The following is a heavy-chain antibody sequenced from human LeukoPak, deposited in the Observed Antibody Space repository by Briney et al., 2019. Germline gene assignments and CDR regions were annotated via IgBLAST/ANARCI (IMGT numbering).Heavy chain of an antibody. CDR1: GGSISSGSYY. J-gene: IGHJ4*02. D-gene: IGHD6-6*01. Sequence: PSETLSLTCTVSGGSISSGSYYWSWIRQPAGKGLEWIGRIYTSGSTNYNPSLKSRVTISVDTSKNQFSLKLSSVTAADTAVYYCARWGGSSSNFDYWGQGTLVTVSS. CDR3: ARWGGSSSNFDY. CDR2: IYTSGST. V-gene: IGHV4-61*02.